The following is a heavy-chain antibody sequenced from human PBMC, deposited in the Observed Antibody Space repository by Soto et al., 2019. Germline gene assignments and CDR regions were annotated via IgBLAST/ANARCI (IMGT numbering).Heavy chain of an antibody. CDR3: ARIPVDTYMINWFDP. D-gene: IGHD5-18*01. V-gene: IGHV4-61*01. J-gene: IGHJ5*02. CDR1: GDSVSSGNYY. CDR2: MYYSGST. Sequence: SETLSLTCTASGDSVSSGNYYWSWIRQPPGKGLEWIGYMYYSGSTNYNPSLKSRVTISGDPSKNQFFLRLTSVTAADTAVYYCARIPVDTYMINWFDPWGQGTLVTVSS.